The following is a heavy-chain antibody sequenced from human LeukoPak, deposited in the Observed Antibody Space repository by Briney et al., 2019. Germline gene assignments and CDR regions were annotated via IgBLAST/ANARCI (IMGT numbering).Heavy chain of an antibody. J-gene: IGHJ5*02. D-gene: IGHD3-10*01. CDR1: GGSISSGDYY. Sequence: PSETLPLTCTVSGGSISSGDYYWSRIRQPPGKGLEWIGYIYYSGSTYYNPSLKSRVTISVDTSKNQFSLKLSSVTAADTAVYYCARFGELYGNWFDPWGQGTLVTVSS. V-gene: IGHV4-30-4*02. CDR2: IYYSGST. CDR3: ARFGELYGNWFDP.